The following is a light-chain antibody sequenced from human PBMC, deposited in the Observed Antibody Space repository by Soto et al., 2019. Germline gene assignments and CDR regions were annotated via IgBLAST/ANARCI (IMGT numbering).Light chain of an antibody. J-gene: IGKJ1*01. Sequence: DIQMTQSPSSLSASVGDKVTITCRASQSIDSYLNWYQQIPGKAHKLLIYAAYSLQSGVQSRISGSGSGTDFTLTIRSLQPEDFAAYYCKQSYSIPWTFGQGTKVDI. CDR1: QSIDSY. V-gene: IGKV1-39*01. CDR3: KQSYSIPWT. CDR2: AAY.